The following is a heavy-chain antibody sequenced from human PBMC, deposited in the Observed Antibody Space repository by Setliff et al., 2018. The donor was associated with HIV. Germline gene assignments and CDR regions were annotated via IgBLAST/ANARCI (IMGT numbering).Heavy chain of an antibody. CDR3: AGATRTIFGVVYFDY. D-gene: IGHD3-3*01. J-gene: IGHJ4*02. CDR2: IYTSGGT. V-gene: IGHV4-4*09. Sequence: PSETLSLTCTVSGGSSNSYYWSWIRQPPGKGLEWIGYIYTSGGTNYNPSLKSRVTISVDTSKNQFSLKLNSVTAADTAVYYCAGATRTIFGVVYFDYWGQGTLVTVS. CDR1: GGSSNSYY.